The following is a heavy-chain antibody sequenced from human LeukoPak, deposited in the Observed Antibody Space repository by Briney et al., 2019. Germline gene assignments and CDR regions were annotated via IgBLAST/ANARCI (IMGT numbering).Heavy chain of an antibody. J-gene: IGHJ5*02. V-gene: IGHV4-59*08. CDR3: ARRSGLGDCSSREPQLLFDP. D-gene: IGHD2-2*01. CDR2: IYYSGST. CDR1: GGSISSYY. Sequence: SETLSLTCTVSGGSISSYYWSWIRQPPGKGLEWIGYIYYSGSTNYNPSLKSRVTISVDTSKNQFSLKLSSVTAADTAVYYSARRSGLGDCSSREPQLLFDPWGQGTLVTVSS.